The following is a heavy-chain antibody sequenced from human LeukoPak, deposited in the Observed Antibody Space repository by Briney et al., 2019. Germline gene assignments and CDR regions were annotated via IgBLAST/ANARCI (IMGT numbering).Heavy chain of an antibody. CDR3: ARLGSSSWFDP. Sequence: PSETLSLTCTVSGGSISSYYWSWIRQPPGKGLEWIGYIYHSGSTNYNPSLKSRITISVARSKNQFSLKLSSVTAADTAVYYCARLGSSSWFDPWGQGTLVTVSS. V-gene: IGHV4-59*01. CDR2: IYHSGST. J-gene: IGHJ5*02. D-gene: IGHD6-6*01. CDR1: GGSISSYY.